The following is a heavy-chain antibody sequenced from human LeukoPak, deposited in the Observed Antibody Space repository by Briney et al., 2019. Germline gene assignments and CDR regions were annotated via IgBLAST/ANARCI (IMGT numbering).Heavy chain of an antibody. J-gene: IGHJ4*02. Sequence: SQTLSLTCTNSGGSISSGGYYWSWIRQHPGKGLEWIGYIYYSGSTYYNPSLKSRVTISLDTSKNQFSLKLSSVTAADTAVYYCARGVVGYSYGCFDYWGQGTLVTVSS. D-gene: IGHD5-18*01. V-gene: IGHV4-31*03. CDR3: ARGVVGYSYGCFDY. CDR1: GGSISSGGYY. CDR2: IYYSGST.